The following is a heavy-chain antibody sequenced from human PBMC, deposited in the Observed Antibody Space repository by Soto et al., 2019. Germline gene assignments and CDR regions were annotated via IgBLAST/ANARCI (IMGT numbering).Heavy chain of an antibody. V-gene: IGHV4-31*03. CDR2: IYYSGVT. J-gene: IGHJ6*02. CDR3: ARVKWRLGYCSGGSCYTKTGGMDV. Sequence: SANLCLTCTVSCGSIISGGYYWSWIRQHPGKGVKWIVYIYYSGVTYYNPSLKSRVTISVDTSKNQFSLKLSSVTAADTAVYYCARVKWRLGYCSGGSCYTKTGGMDVWGQGTTVTVSS. CDR1: CGSIISGGYY. D-gene: IGHD2-15*01.